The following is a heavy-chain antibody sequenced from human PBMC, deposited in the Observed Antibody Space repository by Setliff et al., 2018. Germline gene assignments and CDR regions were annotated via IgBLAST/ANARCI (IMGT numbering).Heavy chain of an antibody. J-gene: IGHJ4*02. CDR1: GGSISSGSYY. CDR3: ARDNTIVGATDY. D-gene: IGHD1-26*01. CDR2: LHTSGST. Sequence: SQTLSLTCAVSGGSISSGSYYWSWIRQPAGKGLEWVGRLHTSGSTNYNPSLKGRVTISADTSTNHFSLKLTSVTAADTAVYYCARDNTIVGATDYWGQGALVTVSS. V-gene: IGHV4-61*02.